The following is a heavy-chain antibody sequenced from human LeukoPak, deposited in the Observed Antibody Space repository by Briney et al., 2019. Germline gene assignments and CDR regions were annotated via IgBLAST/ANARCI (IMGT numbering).Heavy chain of an antibody. CDR1: GFNFGNYG. Sequence: PGGSLRLSCTASGFNFGNYGMSWVRQAPGEGLQWVSSVISNGGSTYHADSVRGGFTISRDNSKNTLYLQMNSLRAEDTAIYYCAREGGGLTVAGRRGIDYWGQGSLVIVSS. CDR2: VISNGGST. V-gene: IGHV3-23*01. D-gene: IGHD6-19*01. CDR3: AREGGGLTVAGRRGIDY. J-gene: IGHJ4*02.